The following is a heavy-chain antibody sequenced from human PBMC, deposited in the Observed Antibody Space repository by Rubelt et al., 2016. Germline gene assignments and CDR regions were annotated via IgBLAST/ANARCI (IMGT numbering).Heavy chain of an antibody. J-gene: IGHJ5*02. CDR2: GGT. V-gene: IGHV1-24*01. Sequence: GGTNYAQKFQGRVTMTEDTSTDTAYMELSSLRSEDTAVYYCATVDRKRVVPAANWFDPWGQGTLVTVSS. CDR3: ATVDRKRVVPAANWFDP. D-gene: IGHD2-2*01.